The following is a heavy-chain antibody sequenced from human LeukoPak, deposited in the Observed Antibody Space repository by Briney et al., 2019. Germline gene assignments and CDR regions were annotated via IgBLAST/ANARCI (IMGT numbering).Heavy chain of an antibody. CDR1: GGSISSYY. Sequence: SEALSLTCTVSGGSISSYYWSWIRQPPGKGLEWIGYIYYSGTTNYNPSLKSRVTISVDTSKNQFSLKLSSVTAADTAVYYCARGYSYGSGAFDIWGQGTMVTVSS. CDR3: ARGYSYGSGAFDI. CDR2: IYYSGTT. V-gene: IGHV4-59*01. D-gene: IGHD5-18*01. J-gene: IGHJ3*02.